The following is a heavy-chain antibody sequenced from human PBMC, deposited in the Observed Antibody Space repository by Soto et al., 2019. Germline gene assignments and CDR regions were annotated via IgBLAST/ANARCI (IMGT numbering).Heavy chain of an antibody. D-gene: IGHD3-10*01. CDR2: INHSGST. CDR1: GGSFSGYY. V-gene: IGHV4-34*01. Sequence: QVQLQQWGAGLLKPSETLSLTCAVYGGSFSGYYWSWIRQPPGKGLEWIGEINHSGSTNYNPSLKSRVTISVDTSKNQFSLKLSSVTAADTAVYYCARRRYYGSGSLDYWGQGTLVTVSS. J-gene: IGHJ4*02. CDR3: ARRRYYGSGSLDY.